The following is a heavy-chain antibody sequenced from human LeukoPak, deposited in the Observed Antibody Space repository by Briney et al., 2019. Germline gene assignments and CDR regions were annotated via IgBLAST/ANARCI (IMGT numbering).Heavy chain of an antibody. CDR3: AKPIPSYGDYPDY. CDR2: INHSGST. V-gene: IGHV4-34*01. J-gene: IGHJ4*02. CDR1: GGSFSGYY. Sequence: PSETLSLTCAVYGGSFSGYYWSWIRQPPGKGLEWIGEINHSGSTNYNPSLKSRVTISVDTSKNQFSLKLSSVTAADTAVYYCAKPIPSYGDYPDYWGQGTLVTVSS. D-gene: IGHD4-17*01.